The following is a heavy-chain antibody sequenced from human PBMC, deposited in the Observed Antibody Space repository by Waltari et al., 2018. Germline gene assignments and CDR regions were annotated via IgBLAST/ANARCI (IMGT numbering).Heavy chain of an antibody. D-gene: IGHD3-22*01. V-gene: IGHV4-38-2*01. CDR2: IYHSGGT. Sequence: QVQLQESGPGLVKPSETLSLTCAVSGYSISSVYYWGWIRQPPGKGLEWIGSIYHSGGTYYNPSLKSRVTISVDTSKNQFSLKLSSVAAADTAVYYCARGKYYYDSSGYYFDYWGQGTLVTVSS. J-gene: IGHJ4*02. CDR1: GYSISSVYY. CDR3: ARGKYYYDSSGYYFDY.